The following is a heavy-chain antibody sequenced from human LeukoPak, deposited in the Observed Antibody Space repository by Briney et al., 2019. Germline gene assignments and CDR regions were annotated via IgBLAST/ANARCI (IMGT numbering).Heavy chain of an antibody. CDR1: GYTFTCYC. D-gene: IGHD3-10*01. J-gene: IGHJ3*02. V-gene: IGHV1-2*02. CDR2: INPNSGRT. CDR3: ARGGKVLNTEIRGALVSRDGFDI. Sequence: ASVKVSCKPSGYTFTCYCLNWVRQAPGQGLEWMGWINPNSGRTKFAQKIQDRVTMTRDTSISTAYMELSRLRSDDTAVYYCARGGKVLNTEIRGALVSRDGFDIWGQGTMVTVSS.